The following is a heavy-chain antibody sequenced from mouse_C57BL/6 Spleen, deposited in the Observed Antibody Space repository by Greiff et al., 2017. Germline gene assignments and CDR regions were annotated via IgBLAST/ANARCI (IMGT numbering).Heavy chain of an antibody. V-gene: IGHV1-80*01. J-gene: IGHJ4*01. Sequence: VQLQQSGAELVKPGASVKISCKASGYAFSSYWMNWVKQRPGKGLEWIGQIYPGDGDTNYNGKFKGKATLTADKSSSTSYMQLSSLTSEDAAFYFCARRRNGYASDYWGQGTSVTVSS. D-gene: IGHD2-2*01. CDR1: GYAFSSYW. CDR3: ARRRNGYASDY. CDR2: IYPGDGDT.